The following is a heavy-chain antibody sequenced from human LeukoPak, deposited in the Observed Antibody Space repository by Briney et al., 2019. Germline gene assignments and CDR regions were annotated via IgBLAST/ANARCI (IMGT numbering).Heavy chain of an antibody. CDR3: ARGSGYGSGSYYMGGYYFDY. D-gene: IGHD3-10*01. CDR1: GGSFSGYY. Sequence: SETLSLTCAVYGGSFSGYYWSRIRQPPGKGLEWIGEINHSGSTNYNPSLKSRVTISVDTSKNQFSLKLSSVTAADTAVYYCARGSGYGSGSYYMGGYYFDYWGQGTLVTVSS. J-gene: IGHJ4*02. CDR2: INHSGST. V-gene: IGHV4-34*01.